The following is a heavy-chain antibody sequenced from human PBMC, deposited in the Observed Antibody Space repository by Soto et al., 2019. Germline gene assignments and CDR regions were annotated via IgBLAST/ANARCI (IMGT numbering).Heavy chain of an antibody. Sequence: SETLSLTCTVSGVSISSYYWSWIRQPPGKGLEWIGYIYYSGSTNYNPSLKSRVTISVDTSKNQFSLKLSSVTAADTAVYYCARGGITMVRGVMYYYYGMDVWGQGTTVTVSS. CDR3: ARGGITMVRGVMYYYYGMDV. D-gene: IGHD3-10*01. V-gene: IGHV4-59*01. CDR1: GVSISSYY. CDR2: IYYSGST. J-gene: IGHJ6*02.